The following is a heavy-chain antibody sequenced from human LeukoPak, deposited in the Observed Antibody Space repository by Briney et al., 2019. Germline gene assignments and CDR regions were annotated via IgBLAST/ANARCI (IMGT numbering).Heavy chain of an antibody. CDR1: GGTFSSYA. CDR2: IIPILGTA. J-gene: IGHJ4*02. V-gene: IGHV1-69*13. CDR3: ARLWYYGSGSYPPSPDIDY. Sequence: SVKVSCKASGGTFSSYAISWVRQAPGQGLEWMGGIIPILGTANYAQKFQGRVTITADESTSTAYMELSSLRSEDTAVYYYARLWYYGSGSYPPSPDIDYWGQGTLVTVSS. D-gene: IGHD3-10*01.